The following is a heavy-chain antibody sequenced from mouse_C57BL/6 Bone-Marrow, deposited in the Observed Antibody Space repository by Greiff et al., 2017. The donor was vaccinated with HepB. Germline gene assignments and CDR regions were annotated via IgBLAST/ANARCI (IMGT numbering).Heavy chain of an antibody. J-gene: IGHJ1*03. CDR1: GYTFTSYG. CDR3: NYGSSYNWYFDV. CDR2: IYPRSGNT. V-gene: IGHV1-81*01. D-gene: IGHD1-1*01. Sequence: VQLQQSGAELARPGASVKLSCKASGYTFTSYGISWVKQRPGQGLEWIGEIYPRSGNTYYNEKFKGKATLTADTSSSTAYMELRSLTSEDSAVYFCNYGSSYNWYFDVWGTGTTVTVSS.